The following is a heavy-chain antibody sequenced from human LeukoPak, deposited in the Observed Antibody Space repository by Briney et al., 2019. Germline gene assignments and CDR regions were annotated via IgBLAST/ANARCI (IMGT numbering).Heavy chain of an antibody. V-gene: IGHV3-23*01. D-gene: IGHD4-17*01. Sequence: GGSLRLSCEASGFTFNLYAMMWVRQAPGKGLEWVAAIRGSGAITQYADSVKGRFTISRVNSRNTLFLQMNSLRAEDTAVYFCARDPNGDYIGAFEFWGQGAMVTVSS. CDR1: GFTFNLYA. CDR3: ARDPNGDYIGAFEF. CDR2: IRGSGAIT. J-gene: IGHJ3*01.